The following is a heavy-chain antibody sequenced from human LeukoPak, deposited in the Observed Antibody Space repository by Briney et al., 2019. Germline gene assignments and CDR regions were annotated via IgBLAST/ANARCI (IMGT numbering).Heavy chain of an antibody. J-gene: IGHJ4*02. CDR2: INGDGSST. D-gene: IGHD2-2*01. CDR1: GFTFSSYW. V-gene: IGHV3-74*03. CDR3: ARVGCSSNSCYGDY. Sequence: GGSLRLSCAASGFTFSSYWMHWVRHAPGKGLVWVSRINGDGSSTTNADSVKGRFTISRDNAKNTLYPQMNSLRAEDTAVYYCARVGCSSNSCYGDYWGQGTLVTVSS.